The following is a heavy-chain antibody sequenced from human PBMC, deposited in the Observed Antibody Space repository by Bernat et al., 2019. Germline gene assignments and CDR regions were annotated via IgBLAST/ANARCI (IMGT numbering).Heavy chain of an antibody. V-gene: IGHV3-74*03. CDR2: INPDGTTT. J-gene: IGHJ4*02. D-gene: IGHD3-3*02. CDR1: GFSFSSYW. Sequence: EVQLVESGGGLVQPGGSLRLSCAASGFSFSSYWMHWVRQAPGKGLLWVSQINPDGTTTTYADSVKGRFTVSRDNAKNTLYLQMNSLRVEDTAVYYCVSISRGDANYWGQGTLVTVSS. CDR3: VSISRGDANY.